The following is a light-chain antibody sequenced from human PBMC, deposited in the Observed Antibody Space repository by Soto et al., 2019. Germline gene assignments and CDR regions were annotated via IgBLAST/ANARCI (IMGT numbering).Light chain of an antibody. CDR2: WAS. V-gene: IGKV4-1*01. J-gene: IGKJ1*01. Sequence: DIVMTQSPDSLAVSLGERATINCKSSQSVLYSPNNKNYLAWYQQKPGQPPKLLVYWASTRESGVPDRFSGSGSGTDFTLTISSLQAEDAAVYYCHQDHSAPQTVGQGTKVEIK. CDR1: QSVLYSPNNKNY. CDR3: HQDHSAPQT.